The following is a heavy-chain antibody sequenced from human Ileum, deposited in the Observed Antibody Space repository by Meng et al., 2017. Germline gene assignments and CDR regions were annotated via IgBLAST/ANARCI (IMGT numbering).Heavy chain of an antibody. Sequence: SWVVLVMPGGSLCSSGSVSGFTFSQACMTWGHEAAGMGLESVSRIKSKSDCETTDYATPVKGRFSILRSDSTYTVYLQMDILKSEDTAVYYCVGCFLGYWGQGTLVTVSS. D-gene: IGHD1-26*01. V-gene: IGHV3-15*01. CDR3: VGCFLGY. CDR1: GFTFSQAC. CDR2: IKSKSDCETT. J-gene: IGHJ4*02.